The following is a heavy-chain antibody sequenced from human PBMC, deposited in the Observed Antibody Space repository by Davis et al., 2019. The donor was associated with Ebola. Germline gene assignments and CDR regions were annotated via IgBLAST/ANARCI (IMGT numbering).Heavy chain of an antibody. CDR3: VRDYLFAFDS. D-gene: IGHD3-10*02. CDR2: IKTRGDAR. CDR1: GFTFTSYS. J-gene: IGHJ4*02. Sequence: PGGSLRLSCVTSGFTFTSYSFNWIRQTPGKGLEWIAHIKTRGDARVYADSVRGRFNISRDDAANSLSLQMDSLKHEDTAVYYCVRDYLFAFDSWGQGTPVTVSS. V-gene: IGHV3-48*02.